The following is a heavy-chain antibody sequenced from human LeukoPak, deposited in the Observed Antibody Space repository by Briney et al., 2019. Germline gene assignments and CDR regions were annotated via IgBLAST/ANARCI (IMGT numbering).Heavy chain of an antibody. J-gene: IGHJ3*02. CDR3: ARDLEYYDSSAGIMNAFDI. D-gene: IGHD3-22*01. Sequence: PSETLSLTCTVSGDSISTSNSYWGWIRQPPGKGLEWIGSIYYSGNTYYNASLKSRVTMSVDTSKNQFSLKLSSVTAADTAVYYCARDLEYYDSSAGIMNAFDIWGQGTMVTVSS. CDR1: GDSISTSNSY. V-gene: IGHV4-39*07. CDR2: IYYSGNT.